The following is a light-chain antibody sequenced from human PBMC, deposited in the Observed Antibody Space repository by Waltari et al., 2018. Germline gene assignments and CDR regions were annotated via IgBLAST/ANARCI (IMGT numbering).Light chain of an antibody. CDR3: QHYVRLPVT. CDR2: GAS. Sequence: EIVLTQSPGTLSLSPGERVTLSCRASQSIGTFIAWYQQKPGQPPRLLIYGASIRAAGIPDRVSGSESVTDFSLTISRLEPEDFAVYYCQHYVRLPVTFGQGTKVQIK. V-gene: IGKV3-20*01. CDR1: QSIGTF. J-gene: IGKJ1*01.